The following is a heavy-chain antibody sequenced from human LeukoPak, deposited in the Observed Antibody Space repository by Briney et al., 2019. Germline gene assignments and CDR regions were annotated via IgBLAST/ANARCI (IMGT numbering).Heavy chain of an antibody. J-gene: IGHJ4*02. Sequence: PGGSLRLSCAAAGFIFSSCALSWVRQAPGKGLEWISGISGSGGRTDYADSVEGRFTISRDISKNTLYLQMNSLRAEDTALYYCARGLEDWGQGTLVTVSS. CDR2: ISGSGGRT. D-gene: IGHD1-1*01. CDR3: ARGLED. V-gene: IGHV3-23*01. CDR1: GFIFSSCA.